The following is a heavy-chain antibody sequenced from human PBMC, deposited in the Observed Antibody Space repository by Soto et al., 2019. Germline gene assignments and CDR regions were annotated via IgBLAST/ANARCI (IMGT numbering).Heavy chain of an antibody. Sequence: TLSLTCNVSGGSISIGGYYWSWIRQHPGKGLEWIGYIYYSGSTYYNPSLKSRVTISVDTSKNQFSLKLSSVTAADTAVYYCAKDTYYHDRSGYYIFDYWGQGTLVTVSS. V-gene: IGHV4-31*03. CDR2: IYYSGST. CDR1: GGSISIGGYY. J-gene: IGHJ4*02. CDR3: AKDTYYHDRSGYYIFDY. D-gene: IGHD3-22*01.